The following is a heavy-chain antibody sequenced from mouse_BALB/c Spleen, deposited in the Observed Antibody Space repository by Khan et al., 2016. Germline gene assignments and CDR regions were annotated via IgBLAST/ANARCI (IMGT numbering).Heavy chain of an antibody. V-gene: IGHV9-3-1*01. D-gene: IGHD1-1*01. CDR2: INTYSGDS. Sequence: QMQLVQSGPELKRPGKTVKISCKASGYTFTNYGINWVKQAPGKGLKWMGWINTYSGDSTYADDFKGRFAFSLDTSANTAYLQINNLKHEETATYFCARYRYYYGSSRYFDVWGAGTTVTVSS. CDR1: GYTFTNYG. J-gene: IGHJ1*01. CDR3: ARYRYYYGSSRYFDV.